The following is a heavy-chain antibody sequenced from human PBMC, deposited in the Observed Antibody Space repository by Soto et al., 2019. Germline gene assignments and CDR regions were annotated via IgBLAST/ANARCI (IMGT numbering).Heavy chain of an antibody. V-gene: IGHV4-59*11. Sequence: QVQLQESGPGLVKPSETLSLTCTVSGGSISSHYWSWIRQPPGRGLEWIGFIYYSGITDSNPSLKSRVAISLDPSKNQLSLRLSSVPAADTAVYYCARPRGIAPAVWYFDLWGRGTLVTVSS. CDR1: GGSISSHY. CDR2: IYYSGIT. J-gene: IGHJ2*01. CDR3: ARPRGIAPAVWYFDL. D-gene: IGHD6-13*01.